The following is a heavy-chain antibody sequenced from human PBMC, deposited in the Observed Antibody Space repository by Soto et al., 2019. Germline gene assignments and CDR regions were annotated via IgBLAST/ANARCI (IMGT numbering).Heavy chain of an antibody. Sequence: GESLKISCKGSGYSFAGYWITWVRQKPGKGLEWMGRIDPSDSQTYYSPSFRGHVTISATKSITTVFLQWSSLRASDTAMYYCASTYRDNTAPFHDYYYGMDVWGQGTTVTVSS. V-gene: IGHV5-10-1*01. CDR2: IDPSDSQT. CDR3: ASTYRDNTAPFHDYYYGMDV. J-gene: IGHJ6*02. CDR1: GYSFAGYW. D-gene: IGHD5-18*01.